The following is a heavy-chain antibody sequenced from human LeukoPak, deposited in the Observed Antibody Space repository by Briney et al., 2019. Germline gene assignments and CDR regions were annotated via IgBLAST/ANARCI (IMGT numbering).Heavy chain of an antibody. CDR3: ARGGERFGEFLGVDY. J-gene: IGHJ4*02. CDR1: GFTFSSYA. V-gene: IGHV3-30*03. D-gene: IGHD3-10*01. CDR2: ISYDGNNK. Sequence: PGRSLRLSCAASGFTFSSYAMHWVRQAPGKGLEWVAVISYDGNNKWYADSVKGRFTVSRDNSKNTLYLQTNSLRAEDTAVYYCARGGERFGEFLGVDYWGQGTLVTVSP.